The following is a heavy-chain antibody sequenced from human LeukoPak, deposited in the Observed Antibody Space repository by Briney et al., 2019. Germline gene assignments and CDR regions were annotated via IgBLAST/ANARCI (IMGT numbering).Heavy chain of an antibody. J-gene: IGHJ4*02. CDR3: AKVPLERSSGYYFGY. Sequence: SGGSLRLSCAASGFTFSSYAMSWVRQAPGKGLEWVSAISGSGGSTYYADSVKGRFTISRDNSKNTLYLQMSSLRAEDTAVYYCAKVPLERSSGYYFGYWGQGTLVTVSS. CDR2: ISGSGGST. V-gene: IGHV3-23*01. CDR1: GFTFSSYA. D-gene: IGHD3-22*01.